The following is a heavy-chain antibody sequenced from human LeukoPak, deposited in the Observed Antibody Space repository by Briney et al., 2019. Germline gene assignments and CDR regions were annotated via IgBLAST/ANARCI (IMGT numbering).Heavy chain of an antibody. CDR2: IKQDGSEK. Sequence: GALRLSCAASGFTSNNHWMCWVRQAPGKGLEWVANIKQDGSEKFYVDSVKGRFTISRDNAKNSLYLQMNSLRAEDTAVYYCARDELWTVVEPALDYWGQGTLVTVSS. V-gene: IGHV3-7*01. CDR1: GFTSNNHW. D-gene: IGHD2-2*01. CDR3: ARDELWTVVEPALDY. J-gene: IGHJ4*02.